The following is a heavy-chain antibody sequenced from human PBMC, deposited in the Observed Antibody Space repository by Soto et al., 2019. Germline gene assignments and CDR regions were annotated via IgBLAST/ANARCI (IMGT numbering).Heavy chain of an antibody. CDR2: ISSSSSTI. V-gene: IGHV3-48*02. CDR3: ARDAPRCSGGTCFDY. J-gene: IGHJ4*02. CDR1: GFTFSTYS. Sequence: EVQLMESGGGLVQPGGSLRLSCAASGFTFSTYSMHWVRQAPGKGLEWVSYISSSSSTIYYADSVKGRFTISRDNAKNSLYLRMNSLRDEDTAVYYCARDAPRCSGGTCFDYWGQGTLVTVSS. D-gene: IGHD2-15*01.